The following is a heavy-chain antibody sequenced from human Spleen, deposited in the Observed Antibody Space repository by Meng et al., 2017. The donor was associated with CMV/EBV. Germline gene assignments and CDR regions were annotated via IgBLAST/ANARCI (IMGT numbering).Heavy chain of an antibody. D-gene: IGHD2-8*01. V-gene: IGHV3-73*01. Sequence: GESLKISCAASGFAFRGSVMHWVRQASGKGLEWISRVRSRTASHATEYAASVRGRFIISRDDSMNTAFLQMNSLKTEDTAVYFCTTTARGSCAHGFCSTFDYWGQGTLVTVSS. J-gene: IGHJ4*02. CDR3: TTTARGSCAHGFCSTFDY. CDR1: GFAFRGSV. CDR2: VRSRTASHAT.